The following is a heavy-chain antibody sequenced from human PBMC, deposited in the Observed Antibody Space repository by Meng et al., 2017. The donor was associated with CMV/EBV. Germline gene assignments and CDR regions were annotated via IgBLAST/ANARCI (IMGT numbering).Heavy chain of an antibody. CDR3: AKNLSPRASFGWFDP. D-gene: IGHD3-10*01. CDR1: GFTFSRDG. Sequence: SGFTFSRDGMRLVRQAAGRGLWMVAVIWNDGSTKYYEDFEESRITISKDNSRGTVFLQMNSLRAEDTAVYYCAKNLSPRASFGWFDPWGQGTLVTVSS. CDR2: IWNDGSTK. V-gene: IGHV3-33*06. J-gene: IGHJ5*02.